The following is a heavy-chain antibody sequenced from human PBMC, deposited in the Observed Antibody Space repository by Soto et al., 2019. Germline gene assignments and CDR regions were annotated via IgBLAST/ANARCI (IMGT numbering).Heavy chain of an antibody. CDR2: IYSGGST. V-gene: IGHV3-66*01. D-gene: IGHD3-16*02. CDR1: GFTVTSNY. J-gene: IGHJ6*02. Sequence: EVQLVESGGGLVQPGGSLRLSCAASGFTVTSNYMSLVRQAPGKGLEWVSVIYSGGSTYYADSVKGRFTISRDNSKNTLYLQMNSLRAEDTAVYYCARMGVIPFYCYGMDVWGQGTTVTVSS. CDR3: ARMGVIPFYCYGMDV.